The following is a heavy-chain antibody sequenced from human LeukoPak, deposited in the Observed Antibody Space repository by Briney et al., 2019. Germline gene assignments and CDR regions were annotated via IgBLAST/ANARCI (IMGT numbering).Heavy chain of an antibody. Sequence: ASVKVSCKVSGYTLTELSMHWVRQAPGKGLEWMGGFDPEDGETIYAQKFQGRVTMTEDTSTDTAYMELSSLRSEDTAVYYCATDSIAARYYYSDYWGQGTLVTVSS. CDR3: ATDSIAARYYYSDY. D-gene: IGHD6-6*01. CDR2: FDPEDGET. J-gene: IGHJ4*02. CDR1: GYTLTELS. V-gene: IGHV1-24*01.